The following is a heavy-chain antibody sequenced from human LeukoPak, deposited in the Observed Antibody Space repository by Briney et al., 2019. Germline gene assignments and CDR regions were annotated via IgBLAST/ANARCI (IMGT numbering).Heavy chain of an antibody. CDR2: ISGSGGTT. D-gene: IGHD3/OR15-3a*01. CDR1: GFTFSSYA. CDR3: AKDPHNFWTGYFDY. Sequence: PGGSLRLSCAASGFTFSSYAMSWVRQAPGKGLEWVSAISGSGGTTYYADSVKGHFTVSRDNSKSTLYLQMNSLRAEDTAVYYCAKDPHNFWTGYFDYWGQGTLVTVSS. J-gene: IGHJ4*02. V-gene: IGHV3-23*01.